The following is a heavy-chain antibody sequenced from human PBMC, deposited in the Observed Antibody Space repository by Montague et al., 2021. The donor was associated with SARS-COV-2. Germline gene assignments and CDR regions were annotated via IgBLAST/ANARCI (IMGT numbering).Heavy chain of an antibody. D-gene: IGHD3-16*01. CDR1: GGSISSSNW. CDR2: IHHSGNT. CDR3: ARSSILGAHRFDY. Sequence: SETLSLTCAVSGGSISSSNWWSWVRQPPGKGLEWIGEIHHSGNTNYNPSLQSRFTISVDKSKNQFSLRLSSVTAADTAVYYCARSSILGAHRFDYLGQGTLVSVSS. J-gene: IGHJ4*02. V-gene: IGHV4-4*02.